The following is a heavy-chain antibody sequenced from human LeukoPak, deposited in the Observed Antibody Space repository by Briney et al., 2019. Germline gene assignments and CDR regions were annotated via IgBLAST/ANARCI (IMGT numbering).Heavy chain of an antibody. J-gene: IGHJ4*02. CDR2: IYHSGST. Sequence: TSETLSLTCAVFGGSCSGYYWIWMPQPPGKGLVWVGEIYHSGSTNYNPSLKSRVTISVDTSKNQFSLKLSSVTAADTAVYSCARDLGGYRHGLEGDYWGQGTLVTVSS. D-gene: IGHD5-18*01. V-gene: IGHV4-34*01. CDR3: ARDLGGYRHGLEGDY. CDR1: GGSCSGYY.